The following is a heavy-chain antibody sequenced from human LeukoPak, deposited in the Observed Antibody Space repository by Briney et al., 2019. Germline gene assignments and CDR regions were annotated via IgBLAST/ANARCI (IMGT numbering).Heavy chain of an antibody. V-gene: IGHV1-18*01. J-gene: IGHJ4*02. D-gene: IGHD4-17*01. Sequence: GASVKVSCKASGYTFTSYGISWVRQAPGQGLEWMGWISAYNGNTNYAQKLQGRVTMATDTSTSTAYMELRSLRSDDTAVYYCARDQVDYGDYYFDYWGQGTLVTVSS. CDR3: ARDQVDYGDYYFDY. CDR1: GYTFTSYG. CDR2: ISAYNGNT.